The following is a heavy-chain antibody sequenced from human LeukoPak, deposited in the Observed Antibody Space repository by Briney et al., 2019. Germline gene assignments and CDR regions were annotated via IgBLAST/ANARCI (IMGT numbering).Heavy chain of an antibody. CDR2: ISGSGDST. CDR3: AKVGANPTIFDY. Sequence: GGTLRLSCAASGFTFSSYAMSWVRQAPGKGLEWVSAISGSGDSTYYADSVKGRFTISRDNSKNTLYLQMNSLRAEDTAVYYCAKVGANPTIFDYWGQGTLVTVSS. CDR1: GFTFSSYA. V-gene: IGHV3-23*01. J-gene: IGHJ4*02. D-gene: IGHD1-26*01.